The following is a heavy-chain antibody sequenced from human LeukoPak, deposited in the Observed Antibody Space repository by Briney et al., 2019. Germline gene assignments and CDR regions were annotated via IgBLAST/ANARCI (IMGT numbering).Heavy chain of an antibody. J-gene: IGHJ5*02. CDR1: GFTFSSYG. V-gene: IGHV3-30*03. Sequence: GGSLRLSCAASGFTFSSYGMHWVRQAPGKGLEWVAVISYDGGNKYYADSVKGRFTISRDNAKNSLYLQMNSLTAEDTAVHYCVRAHHPGGWFDPWGQGTLVTVSS. CDR2: ISYDGGNK. CDR3: VRAHHPGGWFDP. D-gene: IGHD3-10*01.